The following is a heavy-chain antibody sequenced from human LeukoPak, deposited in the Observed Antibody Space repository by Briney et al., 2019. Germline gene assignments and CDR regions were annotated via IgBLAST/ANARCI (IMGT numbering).Heavy chain of an antibody. CDR2: IYYSGST. V-gene: IGHV4-39*07. Sequence: SETLSLTCTVSGGSISSYYWGWIRQPPGKGLEWIGSIYYSGSTYYNPSLKSRVTISVDTSKNQFSLKLSSVTAADTAVYYCARGLFYYDSSGYPGYYFDYWGQGTLVTVSS. J-gene: IGHJ4*02. CDR3: ARGLFYYDSSGYPGYYFDY. D-gene: IGHD3-22*01. CDR1: GGSISSYY.